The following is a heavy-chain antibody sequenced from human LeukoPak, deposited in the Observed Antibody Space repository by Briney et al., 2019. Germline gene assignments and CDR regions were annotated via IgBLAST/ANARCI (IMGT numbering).Heavy chain of an antibody. D-gene: IGHD3-3*01. CDR1: GFTFTSSA. V-gene: IGHV1-58*02. CDR3: AADRITRNAFDI. Sequence: ASVKVSCKASGFTFTSSAMQWVRQARGQRLEWIGWIVVGSGNTNYAQKFQERVTITRDMSTSTAYMELSSLRSEDTAVYYCAADRITRNAFDIWGQGTMVTVSS. CDR2: IVVGSGNT. J-gene: IGHJ3*02.